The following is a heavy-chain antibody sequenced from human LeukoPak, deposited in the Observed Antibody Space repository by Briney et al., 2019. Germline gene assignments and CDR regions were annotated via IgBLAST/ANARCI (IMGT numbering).Heavy chain of an antibody. CDR1: GYTFTGYY. Sequence: GASVKVSCKASGYTFTGYYMHWVRQAPGQGLEWMGWINPNSGGTNYAQKFQGRVTMTRDTSISTAYVELSRLRSDDTAVYYCARYSSSRGTHFDYWGQGTLVTVSS. V-gene: IGHV1-2*02. J-gene: IGHJ4*02. CDR2: INPNSGGT. CDR3: ARYSSSRGTHFDY. D-gene: IGHD6-13*01.